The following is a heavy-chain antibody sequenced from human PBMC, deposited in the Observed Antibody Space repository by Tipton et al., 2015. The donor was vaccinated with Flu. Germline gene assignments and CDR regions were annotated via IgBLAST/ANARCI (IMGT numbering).Heavy chain of an antibody. V-gene: IGHV3-74*01. Sequence: SLRLSCAASGFTFSSYWMHWVRQAAGKGLVWVSRINSDGSSTSYADSVKGRFTISRDNAKNTLYLQMNSLRADDTAVYYCVRDYGSGWDDAFDIWGQGTMVTVSS. CDR2: INSDGSST. CDR1: GFTFSSYW. CDR3: VRDYGSGWDDAFDI. J-gene: IGHJ3*02. D-gene: IGHD6-19*01.